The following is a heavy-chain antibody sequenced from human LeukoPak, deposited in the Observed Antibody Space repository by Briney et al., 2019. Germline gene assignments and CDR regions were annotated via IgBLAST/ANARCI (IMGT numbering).Heavy chain of an antibody. CDR1: GGSFSGYY. Sequence: PSETLSLTCAVYGGSFSGYYWSWIRQLPGKGLEWIGEINHSGSTNYNPSLKSRVTISVDTSKNQFSLKLSSVTAADTAVYYCARGLHCGGDCYLDAFDIWGQGTMVTVSS. V-gene: IGHV4-34*01. CDR2: INHSGST. J-gene: IGHJ3*02. CDR3: ARGLHCGGDCYLDAFDI. D-gene: IGHD2-21*02.